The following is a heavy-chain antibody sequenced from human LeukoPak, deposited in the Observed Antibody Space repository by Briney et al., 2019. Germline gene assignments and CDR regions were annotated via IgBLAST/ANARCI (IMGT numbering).Heavy chain of an antibody. Sequence: SETLSLTCTVSGGSISSYYWSWIRQPPGKGLEWIGYIYYSGSTNYNPSLKSRVTISVDTSKNQFSLKLSSVTAADTAVYYCARGRDGYNNYYYYMDVWGKGTTVTISS. V-gene: IGHV4-59*01. J-gene: IGHJ6*03. CDR3: ARGRDGYNNYYYYMDV. CDR1: GGSISSYY. D-gene: IGHD5-24*01. CDR2: IYYSGST.